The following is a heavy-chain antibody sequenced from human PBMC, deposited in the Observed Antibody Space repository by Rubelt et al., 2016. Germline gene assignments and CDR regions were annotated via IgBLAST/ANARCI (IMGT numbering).Heavy chain of an antibody. J-gene: IGHJ4*02. CDR1: GYIFTGYY. CDR2: INPSGGST. CDR3: ARVTDDSSGYDY. Sequence: QVQLVQSGAEVKKPGASVKVSCKASGYIFTGYYMHWVRQAPGQGLEWMGIINPSGGSTSYAQKFQGRVTMTRDTSTSTGYTGLSSLGSEDTAVYYCARVTDDSSGYDYWGQGTLVTVSS. V-gene: IGHV1-46*01. D-gene: IGHD3-22*01.